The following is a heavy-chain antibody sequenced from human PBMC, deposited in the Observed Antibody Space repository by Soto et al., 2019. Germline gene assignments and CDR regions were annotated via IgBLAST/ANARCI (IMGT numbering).Heavy chain of an antibody. J-gene: IGHJ6*02. Sequence: VQLLESGGGLVQPGGSLSLSCAASGFTFSSYAMSWVRQAPGKGLEWVSAISGSGGSTYYADSVKGRFTISRDNSKNTLYLQMNSLRAEDTAVYYCAKARGVFSGMDVWGQGTTVTVSS. CDR1: GFTFSSYA. V-gene: IGHV3-23*01. D-gene: IGHD3-16*02. CDR3: AKARGVFSGMDV. CDR2: ISGSGGST.